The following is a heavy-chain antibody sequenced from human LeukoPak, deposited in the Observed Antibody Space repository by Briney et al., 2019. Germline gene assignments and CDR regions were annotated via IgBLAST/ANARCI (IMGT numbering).Heavy chain of an antibody. CDR2: ISTSGST. CDR1: GGSISSGSFY. CDR3: ARDSGSYYYYYGMDV. J-gene: IGHJ6*02. Sequence: SQTLSLTCTVSGGSISSGSFYWTWIRQPAGEGLEWIGRISTSGSTNYNPSLKSRVTISVDTSKNQFSLKLSSVTAADTAVYYCARDSGSYYYYYGMDVWGQGTTVTVSS. D-gene: IGHD1-26*01. V-gene: IGHV4-61*02.